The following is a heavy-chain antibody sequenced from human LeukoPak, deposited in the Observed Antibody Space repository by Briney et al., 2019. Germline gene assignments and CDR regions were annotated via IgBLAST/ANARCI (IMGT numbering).Heavy chain of an antibody. D-gene: IGHD1-14*01. J-gene: IGHJ4*02. CDR1: GFTFSSYE. CDR3: ARGPRSYRGIDY. CDR2: ISSSGSTI. Sequence: TGGARKPSCEGFGFTFSSYEMNWVRQAPRKGLEWVSYISSSGSTIYYVDSVKGRFTISRDNAKNSLYLQMNSLRAEDTAVYYCARGPRSYRGIDYWGQGTLVTVSS. V-gene: IGHV3-48*03.